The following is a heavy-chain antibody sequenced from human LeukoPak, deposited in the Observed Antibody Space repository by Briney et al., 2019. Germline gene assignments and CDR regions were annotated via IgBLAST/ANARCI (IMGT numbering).Heavy chain of an antibody. Sequence: GASVKVSCKASGYTFTSSYMHWVRQAPGQGLEWMGIINPSGGSTTYAQKFQGRVTMTRDTSTSTVYMELSSLRSEDTAAYYCARGGSSGYYLFDYWGQGTLVTVSS. D-gene: IGHD3-22*01. V-gene: IGHV1-46*01. CDR3: ARGGSSGYYLFDY. J-gene: IGHJ4*02. CDR2: INPSGGST. CDR1: GYTFTSSY.